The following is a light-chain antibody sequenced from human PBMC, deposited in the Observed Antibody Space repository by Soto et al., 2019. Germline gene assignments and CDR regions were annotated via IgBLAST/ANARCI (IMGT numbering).Light chain of an antibody. CDR2: DAS. J-gene: IGKJ5*01. V-gene: IGKV1-33*01. CDR1: QSISNW. Sequence: DIQMTQSPSTLPASVGGRVTITCRASQSISNWLAWYQQKPGKAPKLLIYDASSLETGVPSRFSGSGSGTDFTLTISSLQPEDFATYYCQQYDNLPLIFGQGTRLEI. CDR3: QQYDNLPLI.